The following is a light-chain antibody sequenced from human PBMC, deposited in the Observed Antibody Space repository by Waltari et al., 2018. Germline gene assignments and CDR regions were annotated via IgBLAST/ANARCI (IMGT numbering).Light chain of an antibody. V-gene: IGLV2-14*03. CDR1: STDLRDYNY. CDR2: DVI. CDR3: TSYTTSSTWV. J-gene: IGLJ3*02. Sequence: QSALTQPASVSGSPGQSINISCPGTSTDLRDYNYVSWYQHHPGKAPKLMIYDVIKRPSGVSIRFSGSKSGNTASLTISGLQAEDEADYYCTSYTTSSTWVFGGGTRLTVL.